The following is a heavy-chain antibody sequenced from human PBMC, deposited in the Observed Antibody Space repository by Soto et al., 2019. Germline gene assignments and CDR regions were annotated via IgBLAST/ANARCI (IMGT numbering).Heavy chain of an antibody. CDR1: GYTFTSYD. Sequence: ASVKVSGKASGYTFTSYDMHWLRQAPGQGLEWMGIINPSGGSTSYAQKFQGRVTMTRDTSTRTVYMELSSLRSEDTAVYYCARFWRGSYFAFDIWGQGTMVTVSS. D-gene: IGHD1-26*01. J-gene: IGHJ3*02. CDR2: INPSGGST. V-gene: IGHV1-46*01. CDR3: ARFWRGSYFAFDI.